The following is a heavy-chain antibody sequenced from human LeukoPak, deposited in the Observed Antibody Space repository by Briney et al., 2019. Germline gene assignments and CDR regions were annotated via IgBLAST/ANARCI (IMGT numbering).Heavy chain of an antibody. J-gene: IGHJ5*02. CDR3: ARDPNYSGWFDP. Sequence: SDTLSLTCTVSGGSISSYYWRWIRPPPGKGLAGIEYIYYSGSTNYNPSLKSRVTISVDTSKNQFSLKLSSVTAADTAVYYCARDPNYSGWFDPWGQGTMVTVSS. D-gene: IGHD4/OR15-4a*01. CDR2: IYYSGST. CDR1: GGSISSYY. V-gene: IGHV4-59*01.